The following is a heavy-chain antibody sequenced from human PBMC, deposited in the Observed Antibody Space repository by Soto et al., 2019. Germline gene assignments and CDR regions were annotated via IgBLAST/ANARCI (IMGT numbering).Heavy chain of an antibody. CDR3: ARGVLEWLLRDSYYYYMDV. CDR2: IDDTGST. CDR1: GDSISSSS. Sequence: QVQLQESGPGLVKPSETLSLTCTVSGDSISSSSWNWIRKAPGKGLECFGDIDDTGSTNYNPSLKRRVALSVDPSNSQYSLKLSSVTAADTAVYYCARGVLEWLLRDSYYYYMDVWGKGTTGTVSS. J-gene: IGHJ6*03. V-gene: IGHV4-59*01. D-gene: IGHD3-3*01.